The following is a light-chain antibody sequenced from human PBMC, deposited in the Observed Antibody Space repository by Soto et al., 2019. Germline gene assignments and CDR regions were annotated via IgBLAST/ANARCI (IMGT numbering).Light chain of an antibody. CDR2: DAS. CDR3: QQRRNWPST. CDR1: QSVSSY. Sequence: EIVLTQSPATLSLSPGERAALSCRASQSVSSYLAWYQQKPGQAPRLLIYDASKRAPGIPARFPGSGSGTDFTLTISSLEPEDFAVYFCQQRRNWPSTFGGGTKVEI. J-gene: IGKJ4*01. V-gene: IGKV3-11*01.